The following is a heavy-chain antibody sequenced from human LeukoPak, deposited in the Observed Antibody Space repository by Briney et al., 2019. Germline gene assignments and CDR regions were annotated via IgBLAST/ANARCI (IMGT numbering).Heavy chain of an antibody. CDR2: INPNSGGT. CDR1: GYTFTGYY. V-gene: IGHV1-2*06. Sequence: GASVKVSCKASGYTFTGYYVHWVRQAPGQGLEWMGRINPNSGGTNYAQKFQGRVTMTRDTSISTAYMELSRLRSDDTAVYYCARFDPSGSYYKSTNFDYWGQGTLVTVSS. D-gene: IGHD3-10*01. J-gene: IGHJ4*02. CDR3: ARFDPSGSYYKSTNFDY.